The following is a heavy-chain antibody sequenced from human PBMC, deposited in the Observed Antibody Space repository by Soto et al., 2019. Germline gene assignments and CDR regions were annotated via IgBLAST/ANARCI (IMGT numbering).Heavy chain of an antibody. J-gene: IGHJ6*02. CDR1: GFTFSSYA. V-gene: IGHV3-23*01. Sequence: EVQLLESGGGLVQPGGSLRLSCAASGFTFSSYAMTWVRQAPGKGLEWVSALSGSGVSTYYADSVKGRFTISRDNSKNTLYLQMNSLRAEDTAVDYCAQGGGSKDFYDTSGYYLYYFYAMDVWGQGTTVTVSS. D-gene: IGHD3-22*01. CDR3: AQGGGSKDFYDTSGYYLYYFYAMDV. CDR2: LSGSGVST.